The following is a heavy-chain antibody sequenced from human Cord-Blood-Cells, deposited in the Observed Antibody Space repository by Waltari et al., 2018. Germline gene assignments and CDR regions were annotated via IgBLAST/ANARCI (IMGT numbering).Heavy chain of an antibody. CDR1: GGSFSGYY. CDR2: INHSGST. CDR3: ARGLAVAGTEAYYYYYGMDV. V-gene: IGHV4-34*01. Sequence: QVQLQQWGAGLLKPSETLSLTCAVYGGSFSGYYWSWSRQLPGKGREWIGEINHSGSTNYNPSLKSRVTISVDTSKNQFSLKLSSVTAADTAVYYCARGLAVAGTEAYYYYYGMDVWGQGTTVTVSS. D-gene: IGHD6-19*01. J-gene: IGHJ6*02.